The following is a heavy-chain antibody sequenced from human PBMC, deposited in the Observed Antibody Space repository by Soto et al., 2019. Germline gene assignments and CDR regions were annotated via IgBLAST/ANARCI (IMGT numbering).Heavy chain of an antibody. CDR1: GFIFSNYG. V-gene: IGHV3-30*03. Sequence: QVQLVESGGGVVQPGRSLRLSCVGSGFIFSNYGMHWVRQAPGKGLEWVAFISYDGSDILYADSVKGRFTISRDNSKSTIFLHMNRPTAEDTAVYFCAIVRVADSPLDHWGQGNLVTVSS. CDR2: ISYDGSDI. D-gene: IGHD3-10*02. CDR3: AIVRVADSPLDH. J-gene: IGHJ4*02.